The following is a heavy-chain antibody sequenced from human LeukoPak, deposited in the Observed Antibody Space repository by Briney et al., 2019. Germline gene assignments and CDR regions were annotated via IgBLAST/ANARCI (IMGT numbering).Heavy chain of an antibody. V-gene: IGHV1-69*04. CDR1: GYTFTSYD. Sequence: SVKVSCKASGYTFTSYDINWVRQAPGQGLEWMGRIIPILGIANYAQKFQGRVTITADKSTSTAYMELSSLRSEDTAVYYCAKTLRYSSGWYAYWGQGTLVTVSS. CDR3: AKTLRYSSGWYAY. D-gene: IGHD6-19*01. CDR2: IIPILGIA. J-gene: IGHJ4*02.